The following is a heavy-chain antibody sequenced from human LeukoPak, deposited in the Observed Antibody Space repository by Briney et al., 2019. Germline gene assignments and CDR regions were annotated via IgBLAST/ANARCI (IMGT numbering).Heavy chain of an antibody. D-gene: IGHD5-24*01. CDR2: IHHSGST. CDR1: GGSISSNNW. V-gene: IGHV4-4*02. Sequence: SGTLSLTCAVSGGSISSNNWWNWVRQPPGKGLEWIGEIHHSGSTNYNPSLKSRVTLSVGKSKNQFSLKVSSVTAADTAVYYCARKVANRRTFGYSETIYNSYYYMDVWGKGTTVTVSS. J-gene: IGHJ6*03. CDR3: ARKVANRRTFGYSETIYNSYYYMDV.